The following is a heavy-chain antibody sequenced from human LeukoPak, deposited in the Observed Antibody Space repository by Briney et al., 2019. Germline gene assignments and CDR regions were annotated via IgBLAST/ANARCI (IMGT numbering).Heavy chain of an antibody. CDR1: GYTFISYD. D-gene: IGHD6-13*01. V-gene: IGHV1-18*01. Sequence: ASVKVSCKASGYTFISYDICWVRQAPGQGLEWMGWISGYNGNTNYAQKFQGRVTMTTDTSTSTAYMEVRSLRSDDTAVYYCARGPWYRHCDYWGQGTLVTVSS. CDR3: ARGPWYRHCDY. CDR2: ISGYNGNT. J-gene: IGHJ4*02.